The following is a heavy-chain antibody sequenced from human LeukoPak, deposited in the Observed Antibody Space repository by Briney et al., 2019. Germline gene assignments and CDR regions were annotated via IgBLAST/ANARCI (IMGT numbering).Heavy chain of an antibody. CDR1: GYTFTSYY. V-gene: IGHV1-46*03. CDR3: ARGTYYDFWSGYWGSSTIDY. Sequence: ASVKVSCKASGYTFTSYYMHWVRQAPGQGLEWMGVINPSGGSTTYAQKFQGRVTVTRDTSTSTVYMELSSLRSEDTAVYYCARGTYYDFWSGYWGSSTIDYWGQGTPVTVSS. CDR2: INPSGGST. J-gene: IGHJ4*02. D-gene: IGHD3-3*01.